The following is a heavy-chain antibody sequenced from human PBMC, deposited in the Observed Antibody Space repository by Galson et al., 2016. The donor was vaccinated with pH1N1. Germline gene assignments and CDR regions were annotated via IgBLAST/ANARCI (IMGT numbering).Heavy chain of an antibody. CDR1: GYTFSTYN. CDR3: ANVDWNYPGGV. Sequence: SVKVSCKESGYTFSTYNIHWVRQAPGQGLEWMGGIIGMFGTTNYAQKFQGRVTITTDELTSTASMELSSLRSDDTAVYYCANVDWNYPGGVWGQGTTVTVSS. D-gene: IGHD1-7*01. CDR2: IIGMFGTT. V-gene: IGHV1-69*05. J-gene: IGHJ6*02.